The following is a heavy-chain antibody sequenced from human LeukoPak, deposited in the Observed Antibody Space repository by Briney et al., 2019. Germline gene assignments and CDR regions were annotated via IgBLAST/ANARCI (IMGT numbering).Heavy chain of an antibody. D-gene: IGHD3-10*01. CDR3: ARHGNYYGSGSYY. CDR2: IYHSGST. J-gene: IGHJ4*02. CDR1: GGSISSSNW. V-gene: IGHV4-4*02. Sequence: SETLSLTCTVSGGSISSSNWWSWVRQPPGKGLEWIGEIYHSGSTNYNPSLKSRVTISVDKSKNQFSLKLSSVTAADTAVYHCARHGNYYGSGSYYWGQGTLVTVSS.